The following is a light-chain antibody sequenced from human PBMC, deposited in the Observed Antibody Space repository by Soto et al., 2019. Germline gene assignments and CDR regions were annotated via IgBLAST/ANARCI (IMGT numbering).Light chain of an antibody. CDR2: KAS. Sequence: DIQMTQSPSTLSASVGDRVTITCRASQSISPWLAWYQQKPGKATKLLIYKASSLESGVPSRFSASGSGTEFTLTISRLQPDDFATYYCQQYNSYSFTCDAGTKVDIK. J-gene: IGKJ3*01. CDR3: QQYNSYSFT. V-gene: IGKV1-5*03. CDR1: QSISPW.